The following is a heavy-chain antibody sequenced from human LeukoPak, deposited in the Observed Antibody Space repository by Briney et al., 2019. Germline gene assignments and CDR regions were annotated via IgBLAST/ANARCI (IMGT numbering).Heavy chain of an antibody. CDR1: GFTFSGYG. J-gene: IGHJ4*02. V-gene: IGHV3-30*02. D-gene: IGHD1-26*01. CDR2: IQYDGSNK. CDR3: AKGGGSYSYHGPDS. Sequence: GGSLRLSCAASGFTFSGYGIHWVRQAPGKGLEWVACIQYDGSNKYYADSVKGRFTISRDNSKNTLYLQMTSLRAEDTAVYYCAKGGGSYSYHGPDSWGQGTLVAVSS.